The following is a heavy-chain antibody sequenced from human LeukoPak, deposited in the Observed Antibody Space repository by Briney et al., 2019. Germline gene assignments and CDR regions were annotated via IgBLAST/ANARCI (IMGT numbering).Heavy chain of an antibody. CDR1: GFTFSSYA. D-gene: IGHD6-13*01. V-gene: IGHV3-23*01. J-gene: IGHJ4*02. Sequence: QPGGSLRLSCAASGFTFSSYAMSWVRQARGKGLEWVSAISGSGGSTYYADSVKGRFTISRDNSKNTLYLQMNSLRAEDTAVYYCAKWGSSWPYYFDYWGQGTLVTVSS. CDR3: AKWGSSWPYYFDY. CDR2: ISGSGGST.